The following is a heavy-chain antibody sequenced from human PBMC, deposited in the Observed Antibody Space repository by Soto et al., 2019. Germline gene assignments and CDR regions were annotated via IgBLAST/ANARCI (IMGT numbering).Heavy chain of an antibody. V-gene: IGHV1-46*01. CDR3: ASVGYCSSTSCYSPYYYYGMDV. CDR2: INPSGGST. CDR1: GYTFTSYY. J-gene: IGHJ6*02. Sequence: ASVKVSCKASGYTFTSYYIHWVRQAPGQGLEWMGIINPSGGSTSYAQKFQGRVTMTRDTSTSTVYMELSSLRSEDTAVYYCASVGYCSSTSCYSPYYYYGMDVWGPEAMVTVXS. D-gene: IGHD2-2*01.